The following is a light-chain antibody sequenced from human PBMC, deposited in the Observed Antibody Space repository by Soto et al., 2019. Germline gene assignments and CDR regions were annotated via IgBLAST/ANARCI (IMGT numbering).Light chain of an antibody. CDR1: SSDVGGYNY. CDR3: SSYTSSSTYV. CDR2: EVS. Sequence: QSVLTQPASVMGSPGESITISCTGTSSDVGGYNYVSWYQQHPGKAPKLMIYEVSNRPSGVSNRFSGSKSGNTASLTISGLQAEDEADYYCSSYTSSSTYVFGTGTKV. V-gene: IGLV2-14*01. J-gene: IGLJ1*01.